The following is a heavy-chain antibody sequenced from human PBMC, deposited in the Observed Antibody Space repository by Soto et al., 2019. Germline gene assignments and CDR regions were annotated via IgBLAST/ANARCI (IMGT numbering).Heavy chain of an antibody. Sequence: GGSLRLSCSASGFTFSNSGMHWVRQAPGKGLEYVSAISRNGDNTYYADSVKGRFTISRDNPQNTLYLQMSSLTSEDSAVYYCVKGIDSSGWYDFWGQGTLVTVSS. CDR3: VKGIDSSGWYDF. CDR2: ISRNGDNT. J-gene: IGHJ5*01. CDR1: GFTFSNSG. D-gene: IGHD6-19*01. V-gene: IGHV3-64D*08.